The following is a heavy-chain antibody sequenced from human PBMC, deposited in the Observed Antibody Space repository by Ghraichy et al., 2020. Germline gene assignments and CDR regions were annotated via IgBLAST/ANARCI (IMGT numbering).Heavy chain of an antibody. D-gene: IGHD3-10*02. CDR2: IKQDGSEI. V-gene: IGHV3-7*01. CDR1: GFTINDYW. J-gene: IGHJ4*02. Sequence: GGSLRLSCVASGFTINDYWMTWVRQRPGKGLEWVGDIKQDGSEIKYVDSVRGRFTISRDNPRNSVYLQMNSLRADDTGVYYCARDVRWFDYWGQGTLVGVSS. CDR3: ARDVRWFDY.